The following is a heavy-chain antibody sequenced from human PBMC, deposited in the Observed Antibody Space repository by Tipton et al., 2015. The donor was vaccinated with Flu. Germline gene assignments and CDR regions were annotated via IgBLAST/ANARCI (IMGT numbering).Heavy chain of an antibody. CDR1: GASISSRSYY. Sequence: TLSLTCTVSGASISSRSYYWGWIRQPPRKGLEWIGSIYHSGSTYYNPSLKSRVTISVDTSKNQFSLKLSSVTAADTAVYYCASFISEYNWNYGEGLDYWGQGTLVTVSS. J-gene: IGHJ4*02. CDR3: ASFISEYNWNYGEGLDY. D-gene: IGHD1-7*01. V-gene: IGHV4-39*07. CDR2: IYHSGST.